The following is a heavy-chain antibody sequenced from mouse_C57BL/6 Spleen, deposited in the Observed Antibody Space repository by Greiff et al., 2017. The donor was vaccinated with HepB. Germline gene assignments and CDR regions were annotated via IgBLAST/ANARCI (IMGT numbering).Heavy chain of an antibody. Sequence: QVQLQQSGAELVRPGTSVKVSCKASGYAFTNYLIEWVKQRPGQGLEWIGVINPGSGGTNYNEKFKGKATLTADKTSSSTYMQHSRLASEDSTVYFCAGHPAMDYWGQGTSVTVSS. J-gene: IGHJ4*01. CDR3: AGHPAMDY. V-gene: IGHV1-54*01. CDR2: INPGSGGT. D-gene: IGHD3-3*01. CDR1: GYAFTNYL.